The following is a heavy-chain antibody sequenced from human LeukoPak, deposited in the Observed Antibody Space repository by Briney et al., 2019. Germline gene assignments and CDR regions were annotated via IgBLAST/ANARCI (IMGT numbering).Heavy chain of an antibody. Sequence: ASVKVSCKASGYSFSAYYVHCVRQAPGQGLEWMAWINPKSGVTNYVKGFQGRVTMSRDTSISTVYMELSRLRSDDSAVYYCARGVDAFDIWGQGTMVTVSS. V-gene: IGHV1-2*02. J-gene: IGHJ3*02. CDR2: INPKSGVT. CDR3: ARGVDAFDI. CDR1: GYSFSAYY.